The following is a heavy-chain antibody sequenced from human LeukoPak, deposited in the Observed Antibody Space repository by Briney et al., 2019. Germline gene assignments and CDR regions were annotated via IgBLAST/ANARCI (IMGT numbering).Heavy chain of an antibody. V-gene: IGHV4-39*07. CDR1: GGSISSSSYY. D-gene: IGHD6-19*01. CDR2: ILYSGNT. Sequence: SETLSLTCTVSGGSISSSSYYWGWIRQPPGKGLEWIGSILYSGNTHYNPSLKSRVTISVDTSKNQFSLKLSSVTAADTAVYYCARLRVAVAGTAGWFDPWGQGTLVTVSS. CDR3: ARLRVAVAGTAGWFDP. J-gene: IGHJ5*02.